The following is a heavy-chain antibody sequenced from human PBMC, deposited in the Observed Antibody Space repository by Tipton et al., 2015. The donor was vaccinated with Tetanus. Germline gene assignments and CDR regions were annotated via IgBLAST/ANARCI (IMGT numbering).Heavy chain of an antibody. J-gene: IGHJ4*02. V-gene: IGHV3-9*01. CDR2: IDWHGGRI. D-gene: IGHD4-17*01. CDR3: AEDAYDYGDYRGIFDF. Sequence: SLRLSCAASGFTFDDYAMHWVRQTPGKGLEWVSAIDWHGGRIGYADSVKGRFTISRDNAKKSLYLQMTSLRAEDTALYYCAEDAYDYGDYRGIFDFWGQGTLVTVSS. CDR1: GFTFDDYA.